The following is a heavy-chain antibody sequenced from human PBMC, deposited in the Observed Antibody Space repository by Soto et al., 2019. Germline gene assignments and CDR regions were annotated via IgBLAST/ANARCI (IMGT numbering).Heavy chain of an antibody. CDR2: ISAYNGNT. CDR3: ARDNRYCSGGSCYSWFDP. D-gene: IGHD2-15*01. CDR1: GYTFTSYG. V-gene: IGHV1-18*01. Sequence: QVQLVQSGAEVKKPGASVKVSCKASGYTFTSYGISWVRQAPGQGLEWMGGISAYNGNTNYAQKLQGRVTMTTDTSTSTAYMELRSLRSDDTAVYYCARDNRYCSGGSCYSWFDPWGQGTLVTVSS. J-gene: IGHJ5*02.